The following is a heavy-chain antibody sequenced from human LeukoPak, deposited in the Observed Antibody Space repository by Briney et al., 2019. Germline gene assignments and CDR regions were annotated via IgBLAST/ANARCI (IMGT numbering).Heavy chain of an antibody. CDR3: AREAGYCSGGSCYRYYYYYYMDV. V-gene: IGHV3-7*01. CDR2: IKQDGSEK. J-gene: IGHJ6*03. CDR1: GFTFSSRDW. Sequence: GGSLRLSCVASGFTFSSRDWMTWVRQAPGKGLEWVANIKQDGSEKNYVDSVKGRFTISRDNAKNSVDLQMNSLRVEDTAVYYCAREAGYCSGGSCYRYYYYYYMDVWGKGTTVTVSS. D-gene: IGHD2-15*01.